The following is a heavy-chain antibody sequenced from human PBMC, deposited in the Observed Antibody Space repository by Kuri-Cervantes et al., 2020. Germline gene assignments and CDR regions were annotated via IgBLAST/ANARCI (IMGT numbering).Heavy chain of an antibody. V-gene: IGHV3-74*01. CDR3: ARYPGIAVAGTGGFDY. CDR1: GFTFSSYW. Sequence: GGSLRLSCAASGFTFSSYWMHWVRQAPGKGLVWVSRINSDGSSTSYADSVKGRFTISRDNAKNTLYLQMNSLRVEDTAVYYCARYPGIAVAGTGGFDYWGQGALVTVSS. J-gene: IGHJ4*02. D-gene: IGHD6-19*01. CDR2: INSDGSST.